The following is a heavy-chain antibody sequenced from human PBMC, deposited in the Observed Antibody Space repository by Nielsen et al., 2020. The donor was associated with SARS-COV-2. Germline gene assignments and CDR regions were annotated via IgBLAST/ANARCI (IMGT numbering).Heavy chain of an antibody. J-gene: IGHJ4*02. D-gene: IGHD3-16*01. CDR1: GFTLSSYG. Sequence: GGSLTPSCAPSGFTLSSYGMHWVRQAPGKVLEWVAVIRTDGSNKYYADSVKGRLTISRDNSKNTLYLQMNSLRAEDTAVYYCAREDTNYDYVWGGSSLDYWGQGTLVTVSS. CDR3: AREDTNYDYVWGGSSLDY. V-gene: IGHV3-33*01. CDR2: IRTDGSNK.